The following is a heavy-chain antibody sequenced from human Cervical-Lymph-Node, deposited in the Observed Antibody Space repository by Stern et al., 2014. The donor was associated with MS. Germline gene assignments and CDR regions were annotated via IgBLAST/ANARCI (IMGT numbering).Heavy chain of an antibody. D-gene: IGHD2-21*01. Sequence: EVQLVESGAELKKPGESLKISCKTSGYNFSNYWVAWVRQGSGKGLEWIGIIYPGDSDIRYSPSFQGHVTMSVDKSNTTAYLQWKSLKASDTAVYYCARWSVACDYWGQGALITVSS. CDR1: GYNFSNYW. J-gene: IGHJ4*02. V-gene: IGHV5-51*03. CDR3: ARWSVACDY. CDR2: IYPGDSDI.